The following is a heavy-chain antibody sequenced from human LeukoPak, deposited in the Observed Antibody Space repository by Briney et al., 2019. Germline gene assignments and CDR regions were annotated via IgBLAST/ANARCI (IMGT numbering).Heavy chain of an antibody. CDR3: AKDSGYCSSTSCYTSAFDI. D-gene: IGHD2-2*02. CDR1: GFTFSSYS. J-gene: IGHJ3*02. V-gene: IGHV3-21*04. CDR2: ISSSSSYI. Sequence: GGSLRLSCAASGFTFSSYSMNWVRQAPGKGLEWVSSISSSSSYIYYADSVKGRFTISRDNAKNSLYLQMNSLRAEDTALYYCAKDSGYCSSTSCYTSAFDIWGQGTMVTVSS.